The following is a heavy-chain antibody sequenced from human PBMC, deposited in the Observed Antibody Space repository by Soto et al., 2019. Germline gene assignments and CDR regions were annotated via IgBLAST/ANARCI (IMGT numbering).Heavy chain of an antibody. D-gene: IGHD3-10*01. V-gene: IGHV4-4*07. CDR2: IYTSGST. Sequence: SETLSLTCTVSGGSISSYYWSWIRQPAGKGLEWIGRIYTSGSTNYNPSLKSRVTMSVDTSKNQFSLKLSSVTAADTAVYYCARHRGHYYGSGSYWGAFDNWFDPWGQGTLVTVSS. CDR3: ARHRGHYYGSGSYWGAFDNWFDP. J-gene: IGHJ5*02. CDR1: GGSISSYY.